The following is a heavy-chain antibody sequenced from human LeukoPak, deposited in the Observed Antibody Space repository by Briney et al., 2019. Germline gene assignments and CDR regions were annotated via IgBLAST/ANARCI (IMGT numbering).Heavy chain of an antibody. D-gene: IGHD2-15*01. CDR2: MXXSGST. Sequence: SETLSLTCTVSGGSVSSASNYWSWIRQPPGKGLEWIGYMXXSGSTSYNPSLKSRVTISADTSKNQFSLKLSSVTAADTAVYYCARDPGYCSGGSCGNFDYWGQGTLVTVSS. V-gene: IGHV4-61*01. CDR1: GGSVSSASNY. J-gene: IGHJ4*02. CDR3: ARDPGYCSGGSCGNFDY.